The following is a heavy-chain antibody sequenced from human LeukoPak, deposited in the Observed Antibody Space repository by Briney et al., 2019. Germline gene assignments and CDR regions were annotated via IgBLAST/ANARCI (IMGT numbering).Heavy chain of an antibody. CDR3: ARGSPTEGGYHDY. CDR2: INHSGST. Sequence: SETLSLTCAVYGGSFSGYYWSWIRQPPGKGQEWIGEINHSGSTNYNPSLKSRVTISVDTSKNQFSPKLSSVTAADTAVYYCARGSPTEGGYHDYWGQGTLVTVSS. CDR1: GGSFSGYY. D-gene: IGHD3-22*01. V-gene: IGHV4-34*01. J-gene: IGHJ4*02.